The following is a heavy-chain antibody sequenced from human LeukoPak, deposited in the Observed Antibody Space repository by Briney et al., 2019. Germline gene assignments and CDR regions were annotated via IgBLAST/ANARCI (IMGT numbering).Heavy chain of an antibody. CDR2: IIPIFGTA. Sequence: SVKVSCKASGGTFSSYAISWVRQAPGQGLEWMGGIIPIFGTANYAQKFQGRVTITADESTSTAYMELSSLRAEDTAIYYCAKDRTVGASYWYFDLWGRGTLVTVSS. CDR3: AKDRTVGASYWYFDL. V-gene: IGHV1-69*01. CDR1: GGTFSSYA. J-gene: IGHJ2*01. D-gene: IGHD1-26*01.